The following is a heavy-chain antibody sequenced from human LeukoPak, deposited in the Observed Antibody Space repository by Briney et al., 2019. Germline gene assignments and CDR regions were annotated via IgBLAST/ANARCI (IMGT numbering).Heavy chain of an antibody. CDR1: GASVRSGDYY. CDR2: MYDSGST. V-gene: IGHV4-30-4*01. D-gene: IGHD2-15*01. Sequence: SETLSLTCTVAGASVRSGDYYWSWIRQPPGNGLAWMGYMYDSGSTYYNPSLKSRITISVDTSENRFSLKLSSVTATDTAVYYCARDCSGGSCYGAFDIWGQGTMVTVSS. J-gene: IGHJ3*02. CDR3: ARDCSGGSCYGAFDI.